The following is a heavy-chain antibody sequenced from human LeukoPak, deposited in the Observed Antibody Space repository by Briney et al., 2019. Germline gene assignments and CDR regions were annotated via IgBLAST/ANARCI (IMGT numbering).Heavy chain of an antibody. CDR1: GGSISSYY. J-gene: IGHJ4*02. CDR2: IYTSGST. CDR3: ARAGSRRDCTGGVCPYYFDY. Sequence: SETLSLTCTVSGGSISSYYWSWIRQPAGKGLEWIGRIYTSGSTNYNPSLKSRVTMSVDTSENQFSLKLSSVTAADTAVYYCARAGSRRDCTGGVCPYYFDYWGQGTLVTVSS. D-gene: IGHD2-8*02. V-gene: IGHV4-4*07.